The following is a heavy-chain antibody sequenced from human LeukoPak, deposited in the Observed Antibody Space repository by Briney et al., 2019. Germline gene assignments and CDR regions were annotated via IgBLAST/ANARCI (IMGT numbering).Heavy chain of an antibody. V-gene: IGHV4-59*08. J-gene: IGHJ4*02. Sequence: SEALSLTCTVSGGSISSYYWSWIRQPPGKGLEWIGYIYYSGSTNYNPSLKSRVTISVDTSKNQFSLKLSSVTAADTAVYYCARGERGVPEVDYWGQGTLVTVSS. CDR1: GGSISSYY. CDR2: IYYSGST. D-gene: IGHD1-14*01. CDR3: ARGERGVPEVDY.